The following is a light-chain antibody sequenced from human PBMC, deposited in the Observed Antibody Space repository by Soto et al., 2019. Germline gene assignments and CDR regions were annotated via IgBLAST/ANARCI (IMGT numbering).Light chain of an antibody. CDR3: QAYYSRLSDCV. V-gene: IGLV1-40*01. CDR2: GTS. CDR1: SSNIGAGYD. J-gene: IGLJ3*02. Sequence: QSVLTQPPSGSGAPGQRVTISCTGSSSNIGAGYDVHWYQQLPGTAPKLLIYGTSNRPSGGPDRFSGSKSGTSASLAITGLKAEDEADYYCQAYYSRLSDCVFGGGTTLTVL.